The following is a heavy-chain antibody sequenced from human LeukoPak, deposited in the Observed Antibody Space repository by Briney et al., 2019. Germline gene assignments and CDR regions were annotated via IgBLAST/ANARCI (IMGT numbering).Heavy chain of an antibody. CDR1: GYTLAELP. V-gene: IGHV1-24*01. CDR3: THFDY. CDR2: FHTEDHER. Sequence: ASVKVSCKVSGYTLAELPMHWVGQAPGKGREWMGGFHTEDHERVYAQSFQGRIILTEDNSTDTTYMELSGLTSEDTAIYFCTHFDYWGQGTPITVSS. J-gene: IGHJ4*02.